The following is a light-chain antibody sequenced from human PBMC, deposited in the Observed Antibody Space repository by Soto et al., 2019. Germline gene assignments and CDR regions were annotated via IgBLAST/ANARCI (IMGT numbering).Light chain of an antibody. Sequence: QSVLTQPPSVSRAPGQRVTISCTGSSSNIGAGYDVKWYQQLPGTAPKLLIYGNSHRPSGVPDRFSGSKSGTSASLAITGLQAEDEADYYCQSYDSSLSGWVFGGGTQLTVL. J-gene: IGLJ3*02. CDR1: SSNIGAGYD. CDR2: GNS. CDR3: QSYDSSLSGWV. V-gene: IGLV1-40*01.